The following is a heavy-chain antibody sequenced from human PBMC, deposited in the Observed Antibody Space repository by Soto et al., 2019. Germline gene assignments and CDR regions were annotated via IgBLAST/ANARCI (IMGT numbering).Heavy chain of an antibody. CDR3: AKDMGVYYMDV. Sequence: QVQLVESGGGVVQPGRSLRLSCAASGFTFSSYGMHWVRQAPGKGLEWVAVISYDGSNKYYADSVKGRFTISRDNSKNTLYLQMNSLRAEDTAVYYCAKDMGVYYMDVWGKGTTVTVSS. D-gene: IGHD3-16*01. V-gene: IGHV3-30*18. CDR2: ISYDGSNK. J-gene: IGHJ6*03. CDR1: GFTFSSYG.